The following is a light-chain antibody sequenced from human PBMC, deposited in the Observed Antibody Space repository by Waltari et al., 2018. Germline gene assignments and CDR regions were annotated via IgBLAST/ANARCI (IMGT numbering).Light chain of an antibody. CDR2: KDN. J-gene: IGLJ3*02. CDR1: WSNSGNNF. Sequence: QSVLTPPPSASGTPGQRVTISCSGSWSNSGNNFVYWYQQFPGTAPKLLIFKDNQRPSGVPDRFSGSKSGTSASLAISGLRSEDEADYYCATWDDSLSGWVFGGGTKLTVL. CDR3: ATWDDSLSGWV. V-gene: IGLV1-47*01.